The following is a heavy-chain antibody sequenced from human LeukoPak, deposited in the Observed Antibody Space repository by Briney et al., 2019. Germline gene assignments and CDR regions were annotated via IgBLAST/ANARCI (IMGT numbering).Heavy chain of an antibody. CDR3: ASAIVVVTAPFDY. D-gene: IGHD2-21*02. V-gene: IGHV1-69*13. Sequence: SVKVSCKASGGTFSSYAISWVRQAPGQGLEWMGGIIPIFGTANYAQKFQGRVTITADESTSTAYMVLSSLRSEDTAVYYCASAIVVVTAPFDYWGQGTLVTVSS. CDR2: IIPIFGTA. CDR1: GGTFSSYA. J-gene: IGHJ4*02.